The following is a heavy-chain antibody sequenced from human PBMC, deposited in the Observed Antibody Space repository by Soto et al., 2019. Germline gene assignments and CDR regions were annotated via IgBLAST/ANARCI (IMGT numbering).Heavy chain of an antibody. J-gene: IGHJ4*02. Sequence: PGGSLRLSCAASGFTFSDYYMSWIRQAPGKGLEWVSYISSSGSIIYYADSVKGRFTISRDNARNSPYLQLNSLRAEDTAVYYCARDQGYYDSSGYFDYWGQGTLVTVSS. CDR1: GFTFSDYY. V-gene: IGHV3-11*01. CDR2: ISSSGSII. CDR3: ARDQGYYDSSGYFDY. D-gene: IGHD3-22*01.